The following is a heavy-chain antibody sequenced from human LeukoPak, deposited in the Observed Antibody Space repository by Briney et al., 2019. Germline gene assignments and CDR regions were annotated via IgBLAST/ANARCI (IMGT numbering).Heavy chain of an antibody. J-gene: IGHJ4*02. CDR1: GFTFSSYA. V-gene: IGHV3-30*04. D-gene: IGHD3-10*01. CDR3: ARGIWFGELNY. Sequence: SGGSLRLSCAASGFTFSSYAMHWVRQAPGKGLEWVAVISYDGSNKYYADSVKGRFTISRDNSKNTLYLQMNSLRAEDTAVYYCARGIWFGELNYWGQGTLVTVSS. CDR2: ISYDGSNK.